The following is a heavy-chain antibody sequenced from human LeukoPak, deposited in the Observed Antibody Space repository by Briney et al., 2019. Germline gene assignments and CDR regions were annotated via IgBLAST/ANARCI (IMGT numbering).Heavy chain of an antibody. Sequence: ASVKVSCKAAGYTFTTSGINWVRQAPGQGLEWMGWISGSNDNTNYAQNFQGRVTMTTDTSTRTAYMELRSLRSDDTAVYYCARGGSGSYLYSTFDPWGQGTLVTVSS. D-gene: IGHD3-10*01. V-gene: IGHV1-18*04. CDR3: ARGGSGSYLYSTFDP. CDR1: GYTFTTSG. CDR2: ISGSNDNT. J-gene: IGHJ5*02.